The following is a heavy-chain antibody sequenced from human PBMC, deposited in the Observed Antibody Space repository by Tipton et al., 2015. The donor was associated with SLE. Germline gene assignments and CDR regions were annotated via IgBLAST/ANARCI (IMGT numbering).Heavy chain of an antibody. CDR3: ARQVASFDY. CDR2: IFYSGST. J-gene: IGHJ4*02. CDR1: GGSISSSNW. Sequence: TLSLTCAVSGGSISSSNWWSWVRQPPGKGLEWIGSIFYSGSTSYNPSLQSRVTISVDTSKNQFSLKLNSVTASDTAVYYCARQVASFDYWGQGTLVTVSS. V-gene: IGHV4-39*01. D-gene: IGHD5-12*01.